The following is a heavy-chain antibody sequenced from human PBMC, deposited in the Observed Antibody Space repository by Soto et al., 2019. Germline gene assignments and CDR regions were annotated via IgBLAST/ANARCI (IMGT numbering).Heavy chain of an antibody. J-gene: IGHJ4*02. CDR3: AKNLD. Sequence: EVQLLESGGGLVQPGGSLRLSCAASGFTFSSYAMTWVRQAPGKGLEWVSAIGGSGISRYYADSVQGRFTISRDNSKNPLFLKMNSLKVEDTAVYYCAKNLDWGQGTLVTVSS. CDR1: GFTFSSYA. CDR2: IGGSGISR. V-gene: IGHV3-23*01.